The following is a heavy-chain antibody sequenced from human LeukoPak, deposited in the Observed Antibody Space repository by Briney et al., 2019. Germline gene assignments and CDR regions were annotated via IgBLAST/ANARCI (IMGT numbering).Heavy chain of an antibody. Sequence: PGGSLRLSCTASGFAFAEHGMSWVRQGPGKGLDWVSGINWSGGSTGYADTLRGRFTISRDNAKNSLYLQMDSLRAEDTASYYCARAPITSPFYFDYWGQGTLVTVSS. CDR1: GFAFAEHG. CDR3: ARAPITSPFYFDY. CDR2: INWSGGST. J-gene: IGHJ4*02. V-gene: IGHV3-20*04. D-gene: IGHD2-2*01.